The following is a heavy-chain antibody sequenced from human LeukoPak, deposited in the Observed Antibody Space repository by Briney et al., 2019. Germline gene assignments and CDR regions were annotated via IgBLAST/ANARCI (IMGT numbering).Heavy chain of an antibody. V-gene: IGHV1-18*01. CDR1: GYTFTSYG. J-gene: IGHJ1*01. Sequence: ASVKVSCKASGYTFTSYGISWVRQAPGHGLEWMGWISAYNGNTNYAQKVQGRVTMTTDTSTSTAYMELTSLRSDDTAVYYCARDSSGWPTYFQHWGHGTRVTVSS. D-gene: IGHD6-19*01. CDR2: ISAYNGNT. CDR3: ARDSSGWPTYFQH.